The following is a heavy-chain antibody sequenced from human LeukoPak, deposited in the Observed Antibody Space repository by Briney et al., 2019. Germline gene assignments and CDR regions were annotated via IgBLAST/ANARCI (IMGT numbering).Heavy chain of an antibody. CDR2: ISHSGTT. V-gene: IGHV4-59*12. Sequence: PSETLSLTCIVSGGSISSYSWDWIRQSPGKGLEWVGYISHSGTTSYNSSLKSRVTISVDTSKNQLSLKLTSVTAADTAVYYCVRDVGTSDAFDIWGQGTMVIVSS. CDR1: GGSISSYS. J-gene: IGHJ3*02. D-gene: IGHD1-1*01. CDR3: VRDVGTSDAFDI.